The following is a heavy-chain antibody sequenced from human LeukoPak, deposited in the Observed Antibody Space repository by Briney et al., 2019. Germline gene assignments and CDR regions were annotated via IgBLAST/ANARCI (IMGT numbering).Heavy chain of an antibody. CDR1: GDSISSSNW. V-gene: IGHV4-4*02. Sequence: SETLSLTCAVSGDSISSSNWWNWVRQPPGKGLEWIGEIYHSGSTHYNPSLKSRITISVDKSKNQFSLKLSSVTAADTAVYYCARGVGSGYTDYWGQGALVTVSS. CDR2: IYHSGST. CDR3: ARGVGSGYTDY. D-gene: IGHD3-22*01. J-gene: IGHJ4*02.